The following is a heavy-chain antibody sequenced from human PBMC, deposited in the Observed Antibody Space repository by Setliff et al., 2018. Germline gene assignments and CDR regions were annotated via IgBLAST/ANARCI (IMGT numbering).Heavy chain of an antibody. CDR1: GGSISSYY. V-gene: IGHV4-59*08. Sequence: SETLSLTCTVSGGSISSYYWNWIRQSPGKGLEWIGYIYYSGSTNYNPSLKSRVTMSVDTSRNQLSLKLTSVTAADTAVYYCARHVGSRSRGYNYYYYYMDVWGKGTTVTVSS. CDR3: ARHVGSRSRGYNYYYYYMDV. CDR2: IYYSGST. D-gene: IGHD3-10*01. J-gene: IGHJ6*03.